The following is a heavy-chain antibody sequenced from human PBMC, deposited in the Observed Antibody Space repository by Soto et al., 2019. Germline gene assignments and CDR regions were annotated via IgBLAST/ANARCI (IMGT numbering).Heavy chain of an antibody. D-gene: IGHD3-10*01. Sequence: GGSLRLSCAASGFTFNKYAIHWVRQAPGKGLEWVAVISRDGSNKYYVDSVKGRFTISRDNSRNTLYLQMNSLRGEDTAVYYCARSRSGAVADSFDFWGQGTLVTVSS. CDR1: GFTFNKYA. J-gene: IGHJ4*02. V-gene: IGHV3-30*04. CDR3: ARSRSGAVADSFDF. CDR2: ISRDGSNK.